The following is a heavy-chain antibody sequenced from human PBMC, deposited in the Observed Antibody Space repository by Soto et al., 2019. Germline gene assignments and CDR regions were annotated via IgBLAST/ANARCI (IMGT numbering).Heavy chain of an antibody. CDR1: GFTFSSSE. CDR2: IHPSGQPI. J-gene: IGHJ3*01. CDR3: DRRASR. Sequence: GGSLRLSCAASGFTFSSSEMYWVRQASGKGLEWVSYIHPSGQPIFYADSVKGRFTISRDNAKNSLYLQVSSLRADDSAVYYYDRRASRWGQRSMFTVAS. D-gene: IGHD1-26*01. V-gene: IGHV3-48*03.